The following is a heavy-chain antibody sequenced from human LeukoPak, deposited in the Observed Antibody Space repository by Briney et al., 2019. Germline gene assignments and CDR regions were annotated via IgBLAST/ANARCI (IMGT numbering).Heavy chain of an antibody. J-gene: IGHJ3*01. D-gene: IGHD5-24*01. CDR2: ISGSGSST. V-gene: IGHV3-23*01. CDR1: GFTFSTYA. Sequence: PGGSLRLSCAASGFTFSTYAMSWVRQAPGKGLEWVSVISGSGSSTYYADSVKGRFTISRDNSKNTLYLQMYSLRAEDTAVYYCAKEMATIRAVDFWGQGTIVTVSS. CDR3: AKEMATIRAVDF.